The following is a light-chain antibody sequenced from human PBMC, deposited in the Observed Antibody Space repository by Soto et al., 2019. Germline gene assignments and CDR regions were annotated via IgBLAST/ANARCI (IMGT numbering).Light chain of an antibody. V-gene: IGKV1-5*01. CDR3: QHYSGDRTT. CDR2: DAS. J-gene: IGKJ1*01. Sequence: IQRTQSPSTLSASVGDRVTITCRASQSISSWLAWYQQKPGKAPKLLIYDASSLESGVPSRFSGTASATDFTLTINSLQPDDFATYYCQHYSGDRTTFGQGTKV. CDR1: QSISSW.